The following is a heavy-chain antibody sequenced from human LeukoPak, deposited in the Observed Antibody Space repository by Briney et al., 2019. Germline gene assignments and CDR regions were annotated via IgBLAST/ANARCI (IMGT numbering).Heavy chain of an antibody. V-gene: IGHV1-69*05. D-gene: IGHD4-17*01. J-gene: IGHJ4*02. CDR3: AKETALDGDYSFDY. CDR2: IIPIFGTA. Sequence: SVKVSCKASGGTFSSYAISWVRQAPGQGLEWMGRIIPIFGTANYAQKFQGRVTITTDESTSTAYMELSSLRSEDTAVYYCAKETALDGDYSFDYWGQGTLVTVSS. CDR1: GGTFSSYA.